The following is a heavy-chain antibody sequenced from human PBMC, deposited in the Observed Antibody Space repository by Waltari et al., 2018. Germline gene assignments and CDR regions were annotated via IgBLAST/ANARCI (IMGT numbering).Heavy chain of an antibody. CDR3: ARASARSGSSLDY. Sequence: QVQLQQWGAGLLKPSETLSLTCAVYGGSVSGHYWSWIRQPPGKGLEWIGEINHSGSTNYNPSLKSRVTISVDTSKNQFSLKLSSVTAADTAVYYCARASARSGSSLDYWGQGTLVTVSS. V-gene: IGHV4-34*01. D-gene: IGHD1-26*01. CDR2: INHSGST. CDR1: GGSVSGHY. J-gene: IGHJ4*02.